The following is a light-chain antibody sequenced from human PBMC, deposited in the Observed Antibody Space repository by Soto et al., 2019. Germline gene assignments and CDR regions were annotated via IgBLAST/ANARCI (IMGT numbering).Light chain of an antibody. V-gene: IGLV1-40*01. J-gene: IGLJ3*02. CDR2: GNN. Sequence: QYVLTQPPSVTGAPGQMVIIFCTSSSHNIAARYDVHWYQQRPGTAPKLLIYGNNNRPSGVPDRFSGSKSAISASLVITGLXADDEADDYCQSYENSLTEGVSGGGTQLTGL. CDR1: SHNIAARYD. CDR3: QSYENSLTEGV.